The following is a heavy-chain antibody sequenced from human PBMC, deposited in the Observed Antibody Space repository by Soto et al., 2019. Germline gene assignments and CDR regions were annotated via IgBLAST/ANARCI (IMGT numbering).Heavy chain of an antibody. CDR1: GFTFSSYA. D-gene: IGHD5-12*01. CDR2: ISGSGGST. V-gene: IGHV3-23*01. Sequence: GGSLRLSCAASGFTFSSYAMIWVRQAPGKGLEWVSAISGSGGSTYYADSVKGRFTISRDNSKNTLYLQMNSLRAEDTAVYYCAKSLRPQGWLQLRGCAFDIWGQGTMVTVSS. J-gene: IGHJ3*02. CDR3: AKSLRPQGWLQLRGCAFDI.